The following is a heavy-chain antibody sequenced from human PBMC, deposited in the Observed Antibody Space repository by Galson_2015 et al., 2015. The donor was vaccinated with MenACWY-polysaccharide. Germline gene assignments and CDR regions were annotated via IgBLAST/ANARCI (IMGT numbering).Heavy chain of an antibody. Sequence: SLRLSCAASGFTFSDSYMSWIRQAPGKGLEWVSYISSSGNPISYADSVRGRFTISRDNAKNSLYLQMNSLRAEGTAVYYCARHYCSCASCYTSIYFYYIDVWGKGTTVTVSS. CDR3: ARHYCSCASCYTSIYFYYIDV. D-gene: IGHD2-2*02. V-gene: IGHV3-11*01. CDR2: ISSSGNPI. CDR1: GFTFSDSY. J-gene: IGHJ6*03.